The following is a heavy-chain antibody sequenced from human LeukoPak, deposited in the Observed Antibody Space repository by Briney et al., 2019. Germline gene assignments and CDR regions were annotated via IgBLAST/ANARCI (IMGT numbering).Heavy chain of an antibody. Sequence: SVKVSCKASGGTFSSYAISWVRQAPGQGLEWMGGIIPIFGTANYAQKFQGRVTITADESTSTAYMELSSLRSEDTAVYYCARGAGAGSDDAFDIWGQGTMVTVSS. CDR3: ARGAGAGSDDAFDI. V-gene: IGHV1-69*13. CDR1: GGTFSSYA. CDR2: IIPIFGTA. D-gene: IGHD3-10*01. J-gene: IGHJ3*02.